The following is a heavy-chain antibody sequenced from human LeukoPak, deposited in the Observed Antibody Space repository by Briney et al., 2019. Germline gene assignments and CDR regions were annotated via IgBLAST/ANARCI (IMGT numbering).Heavy chain of an antibody. D-gene: IGHD3-22*01. J-gene: IGHJ4*02. CDR1: GFTFSSYG. CDR2: ISNDGANK. Sequence: GGSLRLSCAASGFTFSSYGMYWVRQAPGKGLEWVAVISNDGANKYYADSVKGRFTIFRDDSKNTLFLQMNSLRPEDTAMYYCAKYQGYDSDYMAVWGQGALVTVSS. V-gene: IGHV3-30*18. CDR3: AKYQGYDSDYMAV.